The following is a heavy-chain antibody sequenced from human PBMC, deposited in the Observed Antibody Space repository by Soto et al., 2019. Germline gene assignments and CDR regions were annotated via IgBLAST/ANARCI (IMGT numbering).Heavy chain of an antibody. J-gene: IGHJ4*02. Sequence: SVKVSCKASGGTFSSYAISWVRQAPGQGLEWMGGIIPIFGTANYAQKFQGRVTITADESTSTAYMELSSLRSEDTAVYYCARPTYYYESSGPPAYWGQGTLVTVSX. V-gene: IGHV1-69*13. CDR1: GGTFSSYA. CDR3: ARPTYYYESSGPPAY. D-gene: IGHD3-22*01. CDR2: IIPIFGTA.